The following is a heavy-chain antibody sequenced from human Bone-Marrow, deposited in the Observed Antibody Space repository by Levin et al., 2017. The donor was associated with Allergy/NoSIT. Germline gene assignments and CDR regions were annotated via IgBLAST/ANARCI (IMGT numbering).Heavy chain of an antibody. V-gene: IGHV3-23*01. CDR2: ISGSGGST. CDR3: ARSGRLFSGYDVDY. J-gene: IGHJ4*02. CDR1: GFTFSSYA. Sequence: HPGGSLRLSCAASGFTFSSYAMSWVRQAPGKGLEWVSAISGSGGSTYYADSVKGRFTISRDNSKNTLYLQMNSLRAEDTAVYYCARSGRLFSGYDVDYWGQGTLVTVSS. D-gene: IGHD5-12*01.